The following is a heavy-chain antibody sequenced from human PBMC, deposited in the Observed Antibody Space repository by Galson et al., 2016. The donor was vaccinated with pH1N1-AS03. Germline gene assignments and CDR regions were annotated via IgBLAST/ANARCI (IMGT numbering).Heavy chain of an antibody. V-gene: IGHV2-70*01. CDR2: TDWDDDK. CDR1: GFSLSTREMC. Sequence: PALVKPTQTLTPTCTFSGFSLSTREMCVSWIRQPPGKALEWLALTDWDDDKYYSTSLKTRLTISKDTSKNQVVLTMTNMDPVDTATYYCARFSYGDYLNCFDPWGQGTLVTVSS. CDR3: ARFSYGDYLNCFDP. D-gene: IGHD4-17*01. J-gene: IGHJ5*02.